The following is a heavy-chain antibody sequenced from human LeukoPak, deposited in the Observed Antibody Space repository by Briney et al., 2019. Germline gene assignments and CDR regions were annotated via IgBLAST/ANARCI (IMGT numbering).Heavy chain of an antibody. CDR3: ARTTAHWYFDL. V-gene: IGHV4-39*07. J-gene: IGHJ2*01. CDR2: IHSSGNT. Sequence: KPSETLSLTCTVSGGSISCSNYYWGWIRQPPGKGLEWIGSIHSSGNTNYNPSLKGRVTMSVDTSKNQFSLSLTSVTAADTAVYYCARTTAHWYFDLWGRGTLVSVSS. D-gene: IGHD2-21*02. CDR1: GGSISCSNYY.